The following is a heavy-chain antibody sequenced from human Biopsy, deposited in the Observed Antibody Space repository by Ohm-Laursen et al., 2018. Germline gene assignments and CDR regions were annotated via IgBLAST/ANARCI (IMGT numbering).Heavy chain of an antibody. J-gene: IGHJ4*02. CDR2: ITSGSSYI. CDR1: GFSFSSYG. Sequence: SLRLSCAASGFSFSSYGMHWVRQAPGEGLEWVASITSGSSYIYYADSVKGRFTISRDNSKNTLYLEMNSLRAEDTAIYYCAKARSGSSNSCYNYWGQGTLVIVSS. D-gene: IGHD2-2*02. CDR3: AKARSGSSNSCYNY. V-gene: IGHV3-21*04.